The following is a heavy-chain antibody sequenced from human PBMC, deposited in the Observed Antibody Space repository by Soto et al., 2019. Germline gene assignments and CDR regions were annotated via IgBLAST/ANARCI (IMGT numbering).Heavy chain of an antibody. D-gene: IGHD4-17*01. V-gene: IGHV4-30-4*01. J-gene: IGHJ3*02. CDR3: ARRYGSAFDI. CDR2: IYNSGST. Sequence: SETLSLTCTVSGGSISSGDYYWSWIRQPPGKGLEWIGHIYNSGSTYSNPSLKSRVTISVDTSKNQFSLKLSSVTAADTAVYYCARRYGSAFDIWGQGTMVTVSS. CDR1: GGSISSGDYY.